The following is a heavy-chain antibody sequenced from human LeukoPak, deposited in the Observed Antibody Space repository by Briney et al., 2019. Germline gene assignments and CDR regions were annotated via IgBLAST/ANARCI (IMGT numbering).Heavy chain of an antibody. V-gene: IGHV3-7*01. Sequence: PGGSLRLSCTASGFPFSGYWISWVRQAPGKGLEWVANIKEDGSVQDYADSVKGRFTISRDNAKNSLYLQMNSLRVDDTAVYYRVGQLLRAVWGKGTTVTVSS. D-gene: IGHD2-2*01. CDR2: IKEDGSVQ. CDR1: GFPFSGYW. CDR3: VGQLLRAV. J-gene: IGHJ6*04.